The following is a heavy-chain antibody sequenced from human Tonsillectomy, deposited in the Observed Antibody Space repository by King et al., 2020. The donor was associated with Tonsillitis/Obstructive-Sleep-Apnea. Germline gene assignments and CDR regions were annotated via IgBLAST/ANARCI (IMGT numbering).Heavy chain of an antibody. D-gene: IGHD5-18*01. Sequence: HVQLVESGGGVVQPGRSLRLSCAASGFTFSTSGMHWVRQAPGKGLEWVAVIWFDGSNKYYTDSVKGRFTISRDNSKNTLYLQMNSLRAEDTAVYYCAKDRGFTYGPSDAFDIWGQGTMVTVSS. V-gene: IGHV3-33*06. J-gene: IGHJ3*02. CDR2: IWFDGSNK. CDR3: AKDRGFTYGPSDAFDI. CDR1: GFTFSTSG.